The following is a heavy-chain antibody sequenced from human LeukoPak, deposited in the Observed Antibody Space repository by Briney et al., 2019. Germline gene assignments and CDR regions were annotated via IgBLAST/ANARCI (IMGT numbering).Heavy chain of an antibody. CDR2: IDTAGDT. CDR1: GFTFSTYD. V-gene: IGHV3-13*01. D-gene: IGHD4-17*01. CDR3: AKDPTAVYGDADY. J-gene: IGHJ4*02. Sequence: GGSLRLSCAASGFTFSTYDMHWVRQATGKGLEWVSAIDTAGDTYYPGSVKGRFTISRENAKNSLYLHMNSLRVGDTAVYYCAKDPTAVYGDADYWGQGTLVTVSS.